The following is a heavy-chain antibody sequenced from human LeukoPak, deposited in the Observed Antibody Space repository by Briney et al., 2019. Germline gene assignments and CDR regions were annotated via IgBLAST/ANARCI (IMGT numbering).Heavy chain of an antibody. Sequence: PGGSLRLSCAASGFTFSNFWMSWVRQAPGKGLEWVASIKQDGSEKYYVDSVKGRFTISRDNAKNSLYLQMNSLRAEDTAVYYCAIGPGGVFHYWGQGTLVIVSS. CDR3: AIGPGGVFHY. V-gene: IGHV3-7*03. CDR2: IKQDGSEK. CDR1: GFTFSNFW. J-gene: IGHJ4*02. D-gene: IGHD4-23*01.